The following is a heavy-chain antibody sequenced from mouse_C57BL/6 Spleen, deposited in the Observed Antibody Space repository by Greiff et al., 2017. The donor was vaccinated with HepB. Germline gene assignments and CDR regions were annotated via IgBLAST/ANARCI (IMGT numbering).Heavy chain of an antibody. CDR1: GYSITSGYY. D-gene: IGHD1-1*01. J-gene: IGHJ1*03. Sequence: VQLKESGPGLVKPSQSLSLTCSVTGYSITSGYYWNWIRQFPGNKLEWMGYISYDGSNNYNPSLKNRISITRDTSKNQFFLKLNSVTTEDTATYYCARDTTVPFDVWGTGTTVTVSS. CDR3: ARDTTVPFDV. CDR2: ISYDGSN. V-gene: IGHV3-6*01.